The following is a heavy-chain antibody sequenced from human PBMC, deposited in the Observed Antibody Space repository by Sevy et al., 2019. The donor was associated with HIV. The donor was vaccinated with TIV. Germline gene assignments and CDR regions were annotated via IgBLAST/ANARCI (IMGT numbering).Heavy chain of an antibody. Sequence: SETLSLTCAVSGYSISSGFYWGWIRQPPGKGLEWIGNIFYSGSTYYNPSLKSRVTISVDTSKNQFSLKLTSVTAADTAVYYCARGPLAYDTTLSSGIYWYFDLWGRGTLVTVSS. CDR1: GYSISSGFY. CDR3: ARGPLAYDTTLSSGIYWYFDL. V-gene: IGHV4-38-2*01. CDR2: IFYSGST. D-gene: IGHD3-22*01. J-gene: IGHJ2*01.